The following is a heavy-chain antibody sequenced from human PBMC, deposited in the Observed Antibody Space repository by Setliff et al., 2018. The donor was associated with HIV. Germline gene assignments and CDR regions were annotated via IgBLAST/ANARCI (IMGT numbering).Heavy chain of an antibody. CDR3: ASFFVTTVTNQDY. CDR2: IHHTGYI. CDR1: GGPSTDHY. V-gene: IGHV4-34*01. D-gene: IGHD4-17*01. Sequence: PSETLSLTCAVYGGPSTDHYWNWIRQSPGMGLEWIAEIHHTGYINYNPSLRSRVSVSLDTSNNQFSLKLTSVTAADTAMYYCASFFVTTVTNQDYWGQGTPVTVSS. J-gene: IGHJ4*02.